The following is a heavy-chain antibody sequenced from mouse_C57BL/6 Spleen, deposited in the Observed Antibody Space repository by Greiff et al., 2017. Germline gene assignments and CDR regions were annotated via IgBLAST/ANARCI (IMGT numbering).Heavy chain of an antibody. CDR1: GYTFTSYW. V-gene: IGHV1-50*01. D-gene: IGHD1-1*01. Sequence: QVQLQQPGAELVKPGASVKLSCKASGYTFTSYWMQWVKQRPGQGLEWIGEIDPSDSYTNYNQKFKGKATLTVDTSSSTAYMQLSSLTSEDSAVYYCARGPITTVVGAMDYWGQGTSVTVSS. CDR2: IDPSDSYT. J-gene: IGHJ4*01. CDR3: ARGPITTVVGAMDY.